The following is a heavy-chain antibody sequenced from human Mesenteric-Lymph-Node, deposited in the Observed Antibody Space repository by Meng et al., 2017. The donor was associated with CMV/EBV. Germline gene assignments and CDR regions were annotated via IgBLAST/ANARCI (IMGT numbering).Heavy chain of an antibody. CDR3: AREYIAVAGTAGY. CDR2: ISGSGGST. Sequence: GESLKISCAASGFTFSSYAMSWVRQAPGKGLEWVSAISGSGGSTYYADSVKGRFTISRDNSKNTLYLQMNSLRAEDTAVYYCAREYIAVAGTAGYWGQGTLVTVSS. J-gene: IGHJ4*02. V-gene: IGHV3-23*01. D-gene: IGHD6-19*01. CDR1: GFTFSSYA.